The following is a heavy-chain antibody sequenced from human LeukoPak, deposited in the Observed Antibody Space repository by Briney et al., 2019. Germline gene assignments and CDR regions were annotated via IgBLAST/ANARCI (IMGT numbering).Heavy chain of an antibody. D-gene: IGHD5-18*01. V-gene: IGHV4-59*08. J-gene: IGHJ4*02. Sequence: TSETLSLTCTVSGGSISSYYWSWIRQPPGKGLEWIGYIYYSGSTNYNPSLKSRVTISVDTSKNQFSLKLSSVTAADTAVYYCARLAHVDTAMTVFDYWGQGTLVTVSS. CDR1: GGSISSYY. CDR3: ARLAHVDTAMTVFDY. CDR2: IYYSGST.